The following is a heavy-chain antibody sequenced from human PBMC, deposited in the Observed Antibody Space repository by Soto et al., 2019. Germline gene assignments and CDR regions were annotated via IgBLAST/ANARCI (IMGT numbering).Heavy chain of an antibody. D-gene: IGHD3-16*01. CDR1: GYTFTSNC. CDR2: IYPGDSET. V-gene: IGHV5-51*01. Sequence: PVESLKISCKGSGYTFTSNCIGWVRQMPGKGLEWMGIIYPGDSETRYSPSFQGQVTISADKSINTAYLQWSSLKASDTAIYYCARTFGGHLYSFDFWGQGTLVTVSS. CDR3: ARTFGGHLYSFDF. J-gene: IGHJ4*02.